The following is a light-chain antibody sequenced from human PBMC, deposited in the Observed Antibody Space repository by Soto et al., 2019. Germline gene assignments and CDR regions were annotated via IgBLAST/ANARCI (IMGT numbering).Light chain of an antibody. V-gene: IGKV1-27*01. Sequence: DIQVTQSPSSLSASVGDRVTITCRASQDISGHLAWYQQKPGKVPKLLIYEASTLQSRVPSRFGASGSGTDFTLTISSLQPEDVATYYCQKYNGTPRTFGQGTKVELK. J-gene: IGKJ1*01. CDR1: QDISGH. CDR2: EAS. CDR3: QKYNGTPRT.